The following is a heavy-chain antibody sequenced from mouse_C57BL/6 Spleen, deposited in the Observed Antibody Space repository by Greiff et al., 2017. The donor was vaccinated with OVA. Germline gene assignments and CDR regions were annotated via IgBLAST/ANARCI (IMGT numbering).Heavy chain of an antibody. J-gene: IGHJ4*01. D-gene: IGHD1-1*01. CDR1: GYSFTDYN. CDR2: INPNYGTT. V-gene: IGHV1-39*01. CDR3: AGSHCGSSLYCAMDY. Sequence: EVQLQQSGPELVKPGASVKISCKASGYSFTDYNMNWVKQSNGKSLEWIGVINPNYGTTSYNQKFKGKATLTVDQSSSTAYMQLNSLTSADSAVYYCAGSHCGSSLYCAMDYWGQGTSVTVSS.